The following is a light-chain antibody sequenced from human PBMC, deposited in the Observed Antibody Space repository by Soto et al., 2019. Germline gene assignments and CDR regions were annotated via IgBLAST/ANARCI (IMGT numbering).Light chain of an antibody. CDR2: GNS. CDR1: SSNIGAGYD. J-gene: IGLJ2*01. V-gene: IGLV1-40*01. Sequence: QSVLTQPPSVSGAPGQRVTISCTGSSSNIGAGYDVQWYQQLPGTAPKLLIYGNSNRPSGVPDRFSGSKSGTSASLAITGLQAEDEADYYCQSYDRLSGPVVFGGGTKLTVL. CDR3: QSYDRLSGPVV.